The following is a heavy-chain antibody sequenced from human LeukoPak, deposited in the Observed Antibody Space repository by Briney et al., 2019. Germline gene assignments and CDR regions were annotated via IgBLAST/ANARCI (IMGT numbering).Heavy chain of an antibody. CDR2: IYYSGST. CDR3: ARRKNYYGSGSYYGH. D-gene: IGHD3-10*01. J-gene: IGHJ4*02. Sequence: SETLSLTCTVSGGSISSYYWSWIRQPPGKGLEWIGYIYYSGSTNYNPSLKSRVTISVDTSKNQFSLKLSSVTAADTAVYYCARRKNYYGSGSYYGHWGQGTLVTVSS. V-gene: IGHV4-59*01. CDR1: GGSISSYY.